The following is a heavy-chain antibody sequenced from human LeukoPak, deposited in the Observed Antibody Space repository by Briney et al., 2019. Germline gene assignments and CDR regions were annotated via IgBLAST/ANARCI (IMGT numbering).Heavy chain of an antibody. CDR3: VRGGYSYGYGLGLLDY. D-gene: IGHD5-18*01. Sequence: SETLSLTSAVYGGSFSGYYWSWIRQPPGKGLEWIGEINHSGSTNYNPSLKSRVTVSVDTSKNQFSLKLSSVTAADTAVYYCVRGGYSYGYGLGLLDYWGQGSLVTVSS. CDR2: INHSGST. V-gene: IGHV4-34*01. CDR1: GGSFSGYY. J-gene: IGHJ4*02.